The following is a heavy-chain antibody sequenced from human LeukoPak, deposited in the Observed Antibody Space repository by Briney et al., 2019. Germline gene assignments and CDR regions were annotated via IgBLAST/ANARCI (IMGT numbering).Heavy chain of an antibody. CDR3: AKDWNSSGYIDAFDI. CDR1: GFTFSSYA. V-gene: IGHV3-23*01. J-gene: IGHJ3*02. Sequence: GGSLRLSCAASGFTFSSYAMSWVRQAPGKGLEWVSAISGSGGSTYYADSMKGRFTISRDNSKNTLYLQMNSLRAEDTAVYYCAKDWNSSGYIDAFDIWGQGTMVTVSS. CDR2: ISGSGGST. D-gene: IGHD3-22*01.